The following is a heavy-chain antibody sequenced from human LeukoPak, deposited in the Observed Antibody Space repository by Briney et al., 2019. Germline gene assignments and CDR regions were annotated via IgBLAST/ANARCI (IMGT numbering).Heavy chain of an antibody. Sequence: PGGSLRLSCAASGFTFSSYAMSWVRQAPGKGLEWVSSISSSGRNTYYSDSVKGRFAISRDNSKNTLYLQMSSLRAEDTAVYYCAKRDRPCSGDCSAPYYFDYWGRGTLVTVSS. CDR2: ISSSGRNT. CDR3: AKRDRPCSGDCSAPYYFDY. J-gene: IGHJ4*02. D-gene: IGHD2-21*02. V-gene: IGHV3-23*01. CDR1: GFTFSSYA.